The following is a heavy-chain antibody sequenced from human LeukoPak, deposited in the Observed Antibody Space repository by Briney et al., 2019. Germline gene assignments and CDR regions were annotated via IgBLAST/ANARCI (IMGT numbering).Heavy chain of an antibody. Sequence: SETLSLTCTVSGGSISSYYWSWIRQPPGKGLEWIGYIYYSGSTNYNPSLKSRVTISVDTSKNQFSLKLSSVTAADTAVYYCAGTTGTTGYFDYWGQGTLVTVSS. V-gene: IGHV4-59*01. D-gene: IGHD1-1*01. CDR3: AGTTGTTGYFDY. CDR1: GGSISSYY. CDR2: IYYSGST. J-gene: IGHJ4*02.